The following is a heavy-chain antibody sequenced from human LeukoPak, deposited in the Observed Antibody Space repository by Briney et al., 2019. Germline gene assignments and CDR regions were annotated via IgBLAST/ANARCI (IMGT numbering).Heavy chain of an antibody. CDR1: GFTFSSYS. CDR2: ISSSSSYI. D-gene: IGHD6-13*01. J-gene: IGHJ4*02. Sequence: GGSLRLSCAASGFTFSSYSMNWVRQAPGKGLEWVSSISSSSSYIYYADSAKGRFTISRDNAKNSLYLQMNSLRAEDTAVYYCARDQYSSSWYGPGDYWGQGTLVTVSS. V-gene: IGHV3-21*01. CDR3: ARDQYSSSWYGPGDY.